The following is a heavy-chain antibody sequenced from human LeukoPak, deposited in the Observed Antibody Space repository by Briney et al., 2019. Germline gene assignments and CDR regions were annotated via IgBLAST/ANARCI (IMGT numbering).Heavy chain of an antibody. CDR1: VFTFSSYE. V-gene: IGHV3-9*03. CDR2: ISWYSGSI. D-gene: IGHD6-19*01. J-gene: IGHJ3*02. Sequence: GGSLRLSCAASVFTFSSYEMHWVRQAPGKGLEWVSDISWYSGSIGYADSVKGRFTISRDNAKHSLYLQMNSLRAEDMALYYCAKDRSDVGWGDDFDIWGQGTMVTVSS. CDR3: AKDRSDVGWGDDFDI.